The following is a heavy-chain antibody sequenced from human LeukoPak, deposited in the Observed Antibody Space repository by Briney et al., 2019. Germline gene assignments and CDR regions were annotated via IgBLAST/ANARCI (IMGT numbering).Heavy chain of an antibody. Sequence: SETLSLTCTVSGGSISSYYWSWIRQPPGKGLEWIGYIYYSGSTNYNPSLKSRVTISVDTSKNQFSLKLSSVTAADTAVYYCARSDSSSPDALDIWGQGTLVTVFS. D-gene: IGHD6-13*01. V-gene: IGHV4-59*01. J-gene: IGHJ3*02. CDR3: ARSDSSSPDALDI. CDR2: IYYSGST. CDR1: GGSISSYY.